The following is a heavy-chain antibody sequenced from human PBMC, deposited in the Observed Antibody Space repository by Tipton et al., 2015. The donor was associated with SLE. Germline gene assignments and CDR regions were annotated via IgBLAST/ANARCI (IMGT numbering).Heavy chain of an antibody. CDR3: ARDPTI. Sequence: SLRLSCVASGFSFSNYAMHWVRQAPGKGLEWVAVISYEGSSKYYADSVKGRFTISRDNSKNTLYLQMNSLRAEDTAVYYCARDPTIWGQGTMVTVSS. CDR1: GFSFSNYA. J-gene: IGHJ3*02. V-gene: IGHV3-30*14. CDR2: ISYEGSSK.